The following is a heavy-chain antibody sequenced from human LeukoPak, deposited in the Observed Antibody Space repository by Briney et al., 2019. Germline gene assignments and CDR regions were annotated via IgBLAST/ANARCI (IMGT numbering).Heavy chain of an antibody. V-gene: IGHV3-30*03. D-gene: IGHD3-10*01. Sequence: GGSLRLSCAASGFTFSSYGMHWVRKAPGKGLEGVAVISYDGSNKYYADSVKGRFTISRDNAKNSLYLQMNSLRAEDTAVYYCAGGDGSGSYYGYWGQGTLVTVSS. CDR1: GFTFSSYG. CDR3: AGGDGSGSYYGY. CDR2: ISYDGSNK. J-gene: IGHJ4*02.